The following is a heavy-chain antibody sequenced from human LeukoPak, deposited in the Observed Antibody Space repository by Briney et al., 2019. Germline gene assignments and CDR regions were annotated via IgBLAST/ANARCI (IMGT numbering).Heavy chain of an antibody. CDR2: ISSNGGST. V-gene: IGHV3-64D*06. CDR3: VKDRRDGYNHYYFDY. Sequence: GGSLRLSCSASGFTFXSXXXXXVXQAPGXXLXYXSAISSNGGSTYYADSVKGRFTISRDNSKNTLYLQMSSLRAEDTAVYYCVKDRRDGYNHYYFDYWGQGTLVTVSS. CDR1: GFTFXSXX. D-gene: IGHD5-24*01. J-gene: IGHJ4*02.